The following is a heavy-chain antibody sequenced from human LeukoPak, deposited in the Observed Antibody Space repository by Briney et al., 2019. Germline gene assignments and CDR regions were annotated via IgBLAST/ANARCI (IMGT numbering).Heavy chain of an antibody. CDR3: ARPYYYSSGSHPF. V-gene: IGHV3-7*01. CDR2: INKDGSEK. CDR1: GFTFSSYW. J-gene: IGHJ4*02. D-gene: IGHD3-10*01. Sequence: PGGSLRLSCAASGFTFSSYWMTWVRQAPGKGLEWVANINKDGSEKNYVDSVKGRFTTSRDNAKNSLYLHMNSLRAEDTAMYYCARPYYYSSGSHPFWGQGTLVTVSS.